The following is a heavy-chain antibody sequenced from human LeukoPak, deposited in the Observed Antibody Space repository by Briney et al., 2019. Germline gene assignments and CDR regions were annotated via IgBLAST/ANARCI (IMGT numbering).Heavy chain of an antibody. CDR2: IYYSGST. Sequence: SQTLSLTCTVSGGSISSGGYYWSWIRQHPGKGLEWIGYIYYSGSTYYNPSLKSRVTISVDTSKNQFSLKLSSVTAADTAVYYCARAKIYCSSTSCSRDAFDIWGQGTMVTVSS. D-gene: IGHD2-2*01. CDR3: ARAKIYCSSTSCSRDAFDI. J-gene: IGHJ3*02. CDR1: GGSISSGGYY. V-gene: IGHV4-31*03.